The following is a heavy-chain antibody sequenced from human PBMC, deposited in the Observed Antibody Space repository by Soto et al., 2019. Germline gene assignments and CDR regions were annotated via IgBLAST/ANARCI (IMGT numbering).Heavy chain of an antibody. CDR3: AREGVQGGLAV. CDR2: ISPSGGRT. J-gene: IGHJ6*02. Sequence: QVQLVQSGAEVKKPGASERISCKASGYTFTSYHLHWVRQAPGQGLEWVGMISPSGGRTTYAQKFQRRVTMTSDTSTNTIFMELNSLRSDDTAIYYCAREGVQGGLAVWGQGTTVTVSS. D-gene: IGHD2-8*01. V-gene: IGHV1-46*01. CDR1: GYTFTSYH.